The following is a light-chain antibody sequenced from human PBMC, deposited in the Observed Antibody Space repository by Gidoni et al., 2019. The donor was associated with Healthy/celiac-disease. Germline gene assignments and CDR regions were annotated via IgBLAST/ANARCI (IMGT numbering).Light chain of an antibody. V-gene: IGKV3-20*01. CDR1: QSVSSSY. CDR2: GAS. J-gene: IGKJ1*01. CDR3: QQYGSSPAWT. Sequence: DIVLTQSPGTLSLSPGERATLSCRASQSVSSSYLDWYQHKPGQAPRLLISGASSSATGIPDRFSGSGSGTAFTLTIIRLEPDDFAVYYCQQYGSSPAWTFGQGTKVEIK.